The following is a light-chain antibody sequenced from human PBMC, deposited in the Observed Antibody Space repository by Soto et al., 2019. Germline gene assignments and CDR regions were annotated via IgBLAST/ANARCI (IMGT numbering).Light chain of an antibody. J-gene: IGKJ1*01. CDR1: QSVSTTY. CDR2: GTS. Sequence: ENVLTQSPGTLSLSPGERVTLSCRASQSVSTTYLAWYQQKPGQAPRLLIYGTSTRAAGIPDRFSGSGSGTDFTLTISRLEPEDFAVYYCQQSGGSTRTFGQGPKVDIK. V-gene: IGKV3-20*01. CDR3: QQSGGSTRT.